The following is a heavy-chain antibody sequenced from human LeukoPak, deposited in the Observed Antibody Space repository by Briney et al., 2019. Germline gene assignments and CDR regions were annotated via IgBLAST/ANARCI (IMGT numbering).Heavy chain of an antibody. CDR1: GFTFSSYE. J-gene: IGHJ4*02. Sequence: GGSLRLCCAASGFTFSSYEMNWVRQAPGQGLGWVSYISSSGSTIYYAASVKARFTISRDNAKNSLYLQMNSLRAEDTAVYYCARDSSGSVWWGQGTLVTVSS. D-gene: IGHD6-19*01. CDR3: ARDSSGSVW. V-gene: IGHV3-48*03. CDR2: ISSSGSTI.